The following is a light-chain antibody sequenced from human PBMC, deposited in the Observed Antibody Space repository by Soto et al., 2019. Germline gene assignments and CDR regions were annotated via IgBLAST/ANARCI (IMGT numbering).Light chain of an antibody. CDR2: EGS. Sequence: QSALTQPPSASGSPGQSVTISCTGTSSDVGGYNYVSWYQQHPGKAPKLMISEGSKRPSGVPDRFSGSKSGNTASLTVSGLQAEDEADYYCSSFAGNTNLVFGGGTKLTVL. CDR1: SSDVGGYNY. V-gene: IGLV2-8*01. J-gene: IGLJ2*01. CDR3: SSFAGNTNLV.